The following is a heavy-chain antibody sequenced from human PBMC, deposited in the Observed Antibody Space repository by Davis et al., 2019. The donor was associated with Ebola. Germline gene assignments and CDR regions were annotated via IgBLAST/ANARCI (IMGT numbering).Heavy chain of an antibody. CDR3: ARRQGSKFDS. V-gene: IGHV4-34*01. CDR1: GGSFSGYY. Sequence: GSLRLSCAVYGGSFSGYYWSWIRPPPGKGLEWIGEINHSGSTNYNPSLKSRVTISVDTSKNQFSLKLSFVTAADTAVYYCARRQGSKFDSWGQGTLVTVSS. CDR2: INHSGST. J-gene: IGHJ4*02.